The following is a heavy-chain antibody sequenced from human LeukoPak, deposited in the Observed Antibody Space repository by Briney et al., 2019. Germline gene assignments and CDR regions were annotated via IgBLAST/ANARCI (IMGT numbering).Heavy chain of an antibody. V-gene: IGHV1-2*06. J-gene: IGHJ4*02. CDR3: ASGGSGSSLDY. CDR1: GYTFTSYG. Sequence: ASVKVSCKASGYTFTSYGISWVRQAPGQGLEWMGRINPNSGGTNYAQKFQGRVTMTRDTSISTAYMELSRLRSDDTAVYYCASGGSGSSLDYWGQGTLVTVSS. D-gene: IGHD3-10*01. CDR2: INPNSGGT.